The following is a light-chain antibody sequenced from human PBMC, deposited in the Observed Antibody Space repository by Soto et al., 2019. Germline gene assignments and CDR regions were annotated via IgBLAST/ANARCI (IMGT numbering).Light chain of an antibody. CDR3: ATWDDSLNGVV. CDR1: SSNIGDNT. CDR2: SNY. Sequence: QSVLTQPPSASGTPGQRVTISCSGSSSNIGDNTVSWFQQVPGMAPKLLIFSNYQRPSGVPDRLSGSKSGTSASLAISGLQSEDETEYYCATWDDSLNGVVFGGGTKLTVL. J-gene: IGLJ2*01. V-gene: IGLV1-44*01.